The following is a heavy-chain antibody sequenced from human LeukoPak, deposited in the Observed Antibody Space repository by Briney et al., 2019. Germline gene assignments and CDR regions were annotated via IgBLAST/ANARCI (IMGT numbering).Heavy chain of an antibody. CDR3: AKASLRFLEWLSENWFDP. CDR2: ISGSGGST. J-gene: IGHJ5*02. Sequence: GASLRLSCAASGFTFSSYAMSWVRQAPGKGLEWVSAISGSGGSTYYADSVKGRFTISRDNSKSTLYLQMNSLRAEDTAVYYCAKASLRFLEWLSENWFDPWGQGTLVTVSS. V-gene: IGHV3-23*01. CDR1: GFTFSSYA. D-gene: IGHD3-3*01.